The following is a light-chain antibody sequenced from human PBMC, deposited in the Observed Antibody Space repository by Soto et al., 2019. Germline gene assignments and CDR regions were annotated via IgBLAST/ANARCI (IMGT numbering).Light chain of an antibody. V-gene: IGKV1-9*01. CDR2: AAS. Sequence: DIQLTQSPSFLSASVGDRVTITCRASQGISSYLAWYQQKPGKAPKLLIYAASTLQSGVPSRFSGSGYGTEFTLTISSLQPEDFATYYCQQLNSYMYTFGQGTKLEIK. J-gene: IGKJ2*01. CDR1: QGISSY. CDR3: QQLNSYMYT.